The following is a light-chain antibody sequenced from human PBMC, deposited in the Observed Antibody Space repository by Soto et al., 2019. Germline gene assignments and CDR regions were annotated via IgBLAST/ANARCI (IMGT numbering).Light chain of an antibody. CDR3: TSYTTSITYV. CDR1: SSDVGGYNF. CDR2: DVS. J-gene: IGLJ1*01. V-gene: IGLV2-14*03. Sequence: QSALTQPASVSGSPGQSITISCTGTSSDVGGYNFVSWYQHHPGKAPKLIIYDVSNRPSGVSNRFSGSKSGNTASLTTSGLQAEDEADYYCTSYTTSITYVFGTGTKLTVL.